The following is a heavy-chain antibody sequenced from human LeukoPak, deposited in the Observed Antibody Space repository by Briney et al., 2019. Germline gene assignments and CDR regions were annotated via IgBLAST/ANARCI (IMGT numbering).Heavy chain of an antibody. CDR1: GYTFTGYY. CDR3: ACLYSSGWLTHAFDI. D-gene: IGHD6-19*01. J-gene: IGHJ3*02. Sequence: GASVKVSCKASGYTFTGYYMHWVRHAPGQGLEWMGWINPNSGGTNYAQKFQGRVTMTRDTSISTAYMELSRLRSDDTAVYYCACLYSSGWLTHAFDIWGQGTMVTVSS. CDR2: INPNSGGT. V-gene: IGHV1-2*02.